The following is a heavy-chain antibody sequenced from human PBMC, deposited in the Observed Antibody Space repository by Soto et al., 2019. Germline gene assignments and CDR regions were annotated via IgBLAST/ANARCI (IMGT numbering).Heavy chain of an antibody. Sequence: GGSLRLSCAGSGFPFSNYWMSWVRQAPGKGPEWVANIKHDGREKYYVDSVKGRFTISRDNAKNSLYLEMNSLRVEDTSVYYCVGRYDGNPKSNYAEYFQHWGQGTLVTVSS. CDR2: IKHDGREK. CDR1: GFPFSNYW. V-gene: IGHV3-7*01. J-gene: IGHJ1*01. CDR3: VGRYDGNPKSNYAEYFQH. D-gene: IGHD3-22*01.